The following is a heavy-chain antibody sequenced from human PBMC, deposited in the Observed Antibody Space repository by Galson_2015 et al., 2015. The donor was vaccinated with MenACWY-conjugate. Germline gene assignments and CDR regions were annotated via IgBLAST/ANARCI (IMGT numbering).Heavy chain of an antibody. CDR1: GFIFSSYG. J-gene: IGHJ6*03. D-gene: IGHD1-1*01. CDR3: AKLRVEHYYYYYMDV. CDR2: IRYDGRNK. V-gene: IGHV3-30*02. Sequence: SLRLSCAASGFIFSSYGMHWVRQAPGKGLEWVAFIRYDGRNKYYAVSVKGRFTISRDNSKNKLSLQMNSLRAEDTAVYYCAKLRVEHYYYYYMDVWGKGTTVTVSS.